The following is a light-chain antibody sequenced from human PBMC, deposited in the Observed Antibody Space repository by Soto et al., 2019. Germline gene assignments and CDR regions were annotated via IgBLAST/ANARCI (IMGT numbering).Light chain of an antibody. V-gene: IGKV1-5*03. CDR3: QQYNSFPRT. Sequence: DIQMTQSPSTLSASVGDRVTITCRASQSISSWLAWYQQKPGKAPNLLIYKTSTLKSGVPSRFSASGSGTEFTLTISSLQPDDFATYYCQQYNSFPRTFGQGTKVEIK. J-gene: IGKJ1*01. CDR2: KTS. CDR1: QSISSW.